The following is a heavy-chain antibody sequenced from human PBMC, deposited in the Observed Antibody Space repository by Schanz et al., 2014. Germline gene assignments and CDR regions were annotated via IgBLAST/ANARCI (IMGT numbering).Heavy chain of an antibody. J-gene: IGHJ4*02. D-gene: IGHD6-13*01. Sequence: QVQLVQSGAEVKKPGASVKVSCKASGYTFTSYYMHWVRQAPGQGLEWMGIINPSGGSTSYAQKYQGRVTMTRDTSTSTVYMELSSLRSEDTAVYYCARDGEAAAGCDYWGQGTLVNVSS. CDR3: ARDGEAAAGCDY. V-gene: IGHV1-46*03. CDR1: GYTFTSYY. CDR2: INPSGGST.